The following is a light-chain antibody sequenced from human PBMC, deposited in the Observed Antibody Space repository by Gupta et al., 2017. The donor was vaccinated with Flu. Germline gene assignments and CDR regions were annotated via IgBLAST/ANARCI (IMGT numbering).Light chain of an antibody. CDR2: DDN. V-gene: IGLV3-21*02. CDR1: NIGSKS. CDR3: QVWDRSSDNHVV. Sequence: SYVLTQPPSVSVAPGQTARITCGGDNIGSKSVHWYQQKPGQAPVLVVYDDNKWPSGIPERVSGSNSGNTATLTISRVEAGDEADYYCQVWDRSSDNHVVFGGGTKLTVL. J-gene: IGLJ2*01.